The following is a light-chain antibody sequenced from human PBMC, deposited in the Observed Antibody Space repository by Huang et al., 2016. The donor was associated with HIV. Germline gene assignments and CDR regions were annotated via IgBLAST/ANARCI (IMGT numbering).Light chain of an antibody. Sequence: VMMSQSPATLAASPGERVTLSCGASQSVNTNLAWYQQKPGQPPRLLMYAASTRATVVPARVAGSGSGTEFTLTIDSLQSDDCAVYYCQQYNKWPPEYTFGQGTRLEIK. CDR3: QQYNKWPPEYT. CDR1: QSVNTN. CDR2: AAS. J-gene: IGKJ2*01. V-gene: IGKV3-15*01.